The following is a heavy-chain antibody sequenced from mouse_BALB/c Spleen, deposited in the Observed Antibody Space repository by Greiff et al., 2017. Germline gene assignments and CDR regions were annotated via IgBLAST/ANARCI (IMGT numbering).Heavy chain of an antibody. Sequence: QVQLQQSGAELAKPGASVKMSCKASGYTFTSYWMHWVKQRPGQGLEWIGYINPSTGYTEYNQKFKDKATLTADKSSSTAYMQLSSLTSEDSAVYYCARNVDFDGWGAGTTVTVSS. J-gene: IGHJ1*01. V-gene: IGHV1-7*01. CDR2: INPSTGYT. CDR1: GYTFTSYW. CDR3: ARNVDFDG.